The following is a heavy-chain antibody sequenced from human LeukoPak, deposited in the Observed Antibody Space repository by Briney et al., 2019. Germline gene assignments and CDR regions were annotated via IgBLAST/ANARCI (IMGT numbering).Heavy chain of an antibody. CDR1: GDSINNDTYY. CDR3: ARIAYCGGDCYSCCAFDI. Sequence: SQTLSLTCIVSGDSINNDTYYWNWIRQPAGKGLEWIGRMYVSGSSNYNPALKSRVSISVDTSKNQFSLKLSSVTAADTAVYYCARIAYCGGDCYSCCAFDIWGQGTMVTVSS. J-gene: IGHJ3*02. D-gene: IGHD2-21*02. CDR2: MYVSGSS. V-gene: IGHV4-61*02.